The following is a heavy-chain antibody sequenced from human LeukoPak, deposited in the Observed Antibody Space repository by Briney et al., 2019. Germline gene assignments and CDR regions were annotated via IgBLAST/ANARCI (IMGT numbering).Heavy chain of an antibody. V-gene: IGHV1-69*13. Sequence: ASVKVSCKASGYTFTGYYMHWVRQAPGQGLEWMGGIIPIFGTANYAQKFQGRVTITADESTSTAYMELSSLRSEDTAVYYCVHSSSSWELGFDPWGQGTLVTVSS. D-gene: IGHD6-6*01. CDR3: VHSSSSWELGFDP. CDR1: GYTFTGYY. CDR2: IIPIFGTA. J-gene: IGHJ5*02.